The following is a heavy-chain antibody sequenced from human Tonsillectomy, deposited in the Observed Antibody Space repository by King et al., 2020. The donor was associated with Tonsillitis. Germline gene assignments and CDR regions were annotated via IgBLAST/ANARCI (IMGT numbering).Heavy chain of an antibody. CDR1: GGSISSSSFY. V-gene: IGHV4-39*01. Sequence: QLQESGPGLVKPSETLSLTCTVSGGSISSSSFYWGWIRQPPGKGLEWIGSISDSGSTYYYPSLKSRLPISVDTSKNQFSLRLSSVTAADTAVYYCARNVTVPTAIFYSVHFDLWGRGTLVTVSS. CDR2: ISDSGST. J-gene: IGHJ2*01. D-gene: IGHD2-21*02. CDR3: ARNVTVPTAIFYSVHFDL.